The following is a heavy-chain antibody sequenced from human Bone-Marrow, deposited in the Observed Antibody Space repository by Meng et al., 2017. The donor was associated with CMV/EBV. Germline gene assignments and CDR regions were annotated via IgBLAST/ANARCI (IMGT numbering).Heavy chain of an antibody. CDR1: GYTFPNYA. D-gene: IGHD6-19*01. CDR2: INPATSNA. V-gene: IGHV1-3*01. Sequence: QVQLVQSGAEMKKPGASVKVSCKASGYTFPNYAIHWMRQVPGQRLEWMGLINPATSNAKYSQTFQGRVTITRDTSATTAYMELSDLRSEDTAIYYCARGPYSSGWYGLVDYWGQGTLVTVSS. J-gene: IGHJ4*02. CDR3: ARGPYSSGWYGLVDY.